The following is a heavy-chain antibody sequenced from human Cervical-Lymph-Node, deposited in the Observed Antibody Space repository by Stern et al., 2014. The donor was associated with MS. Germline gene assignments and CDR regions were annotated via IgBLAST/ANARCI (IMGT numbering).Heavy chain of an antibody. J-gene: IGHJ4*02. V-gene: IGHV1-2*02. CDR1: GYTFTDYY. D-gene: IGHD3-16*01. CDR2: LNPNNGGT. Sequence: QVQLVQSGAEVKKPGASLKVSCKAVGYTFTDYYMHWVRQAPGQGLEWMGLLNPNNGGTNYAQNFQDRVTMTRDTSISTVYMELSRLRSDDTAVFYCARARETLYGSLWGSYGADYWGQGTLVTVSS. CDR3: ARARETLYGSLWGSYGADY.